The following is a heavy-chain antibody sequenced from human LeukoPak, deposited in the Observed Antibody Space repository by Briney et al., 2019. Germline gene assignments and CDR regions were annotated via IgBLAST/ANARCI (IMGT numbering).Heavy chain of an antibody. CDR3: ARVNVWGSYRYIYYFDY. V-gene: IGHV3-7*01. D-gene: IGHD3-16*02. Sequence: GGSLRLSCAASGSTFSTYWMSWVRQAPGKGLEWVANIKQDGSEKYYVDSVRGRFTISRDNAKNSLYLQMNSLGVEDTAVYYCARVNVWGSYRYIYYFDYWGQGTLVTVSS. CDR1: GSTFSTYW. J-gene: IGHJ4*02. CDR2: IKQDGSEK.